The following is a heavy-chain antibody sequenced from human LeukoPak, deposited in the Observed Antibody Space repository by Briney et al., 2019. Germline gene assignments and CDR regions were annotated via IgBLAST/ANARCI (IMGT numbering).Heavy chain of an antibody. Sequence: GRSLRLPCAASGFTFSNYGIHWVRQAPGKGLEWVALISYDGSDKYYADSVQGRFTISRDNSRNTLYLQMNSLRAEDTAVYYCAKDRYSAYDKTPFDYWGQGTLVTVSS. J-gene: IGHJ4*02. V-gene: IGHV3-30*18. CDR2: ISYDGSDK. D-gene: IGHD5-12*01. CDR3: AKDRYSAYDKTPFDY. CDR1: GFTFSNYG.